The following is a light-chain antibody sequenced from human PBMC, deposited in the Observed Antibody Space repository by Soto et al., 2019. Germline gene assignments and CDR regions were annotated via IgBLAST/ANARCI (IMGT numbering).Light chain of an antibody. CDR1: QIVSSNY. V-gene: IGKV3-20*01. J-gene: IGKJ2*03. CDR3: QQYGDYNSPRYS. CDR2: ATS. Sequence: EIVLTQSPGTLSLSPGDRVTLSCRASQIVSSNYFAWYQQKPGQPPRLLIYATSSRATGIPDRFSGSGSGKDFPLTISKLEPDDFAMYYCQQYGDYNSPRYSFGKGTRLEI.